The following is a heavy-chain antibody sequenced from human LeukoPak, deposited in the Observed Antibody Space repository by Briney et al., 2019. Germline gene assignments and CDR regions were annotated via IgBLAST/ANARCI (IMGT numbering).Heavy chain of an antibody. CDR1: GYTFTGYY. V-gene: IGHV1-2*06. J-gene: IGHJ4*02. Sequence: ASVKVSCKASGYTFTGYYMHWVRQAPGQGLEWMGRINPNSGGTNYAQKFQGRVTMTRDTSISTAYMELSRLGSDDTAVYYCARTILPITMIDPTPLRYWGQGTLVTVSS. CDR2: INPNSGGT. CDR3: ARTILPITMIDPTPLRY. D-gene: IGHD3-22*01.